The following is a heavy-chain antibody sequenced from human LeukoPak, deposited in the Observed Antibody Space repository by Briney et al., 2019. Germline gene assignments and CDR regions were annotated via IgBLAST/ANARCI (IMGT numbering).Heavy chain of an antibody. CDR1: GFTFSSFS. D-gene: IGHD3/OR15-3a*01. CDR2: ISYHGIHT. J-gene: IGHJ4*02. CDR3: ARSPERLGQGHLDS. V-gene: IGHV3-30*04. Sequence: GGSLRLSCAASGFTFSSFSMHWVRQAPGKGLEWLTLISYHGIHTDYTDSVKGRFTVSRGNSNNTLFLQMNNLRADDTAIYFCARSPERLGQGHLDSWGQGTLVTVSS.